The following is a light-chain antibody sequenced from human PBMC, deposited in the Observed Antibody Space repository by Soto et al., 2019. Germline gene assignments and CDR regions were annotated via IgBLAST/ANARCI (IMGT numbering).Light chain of an antibody. CDR1: QSVGNN. Sequence: TLSLSPGERATLSCRASQSVGNNLAWYQQKPGQAPGLLIYEASTRATGIPARFSGSGSGTDFTLTISSLEPEDFAVYYCQQRAHWHLTFGGGRTVDIK. CDR2: EAS. J-gene: IGKJ4*01. V-gene: IGKV3-11*01. CDR3: QQRAHWHLT.